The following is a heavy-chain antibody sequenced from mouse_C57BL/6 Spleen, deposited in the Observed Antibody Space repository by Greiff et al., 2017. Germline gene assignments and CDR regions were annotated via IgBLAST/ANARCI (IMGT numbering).Heavy chain of an antibody. Sequence: QVQLQQSGAVLMKPGASVKLSCKATGYTFTGYWIEWVKQRPGHGLEWIGEILPGSGSTNYNEKFKGKATFTADTSANTSYMQLSSLTTEDSAIYYCARSHMVTSKSPYAMDYWGQGTSGTVSS. CDR3: ARSHMVTSKSPYAMDY. D-gene: IGHD2-2*01. CDR1: GYTFTGYW. V-gene: IGHV1-9*01. J-gene: IGHJ4*01. CDR2: ILPGSGST.